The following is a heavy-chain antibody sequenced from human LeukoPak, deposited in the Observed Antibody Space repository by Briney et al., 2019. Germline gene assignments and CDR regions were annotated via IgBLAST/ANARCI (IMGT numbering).Heavy chain of an antibody. V-gene: IGHV3-23*01. CDR1: GFTFSSYA. CDR2: ISGSGGST. CDR3: AKGYSSGWYDDWDV. Sequence: GGSLRLSCTASGFTFSSYAMSWVRQAPGKGLEWVSAISGSGGSTYYADSVKGRFTISRDNSKNTLYLQMNSLRAEDTAVYYCAKGYSSGWYDDWDVWGQGTTVTVSS. D-gene: IGHD6-19*01. J-gene: IGHJ6*02.